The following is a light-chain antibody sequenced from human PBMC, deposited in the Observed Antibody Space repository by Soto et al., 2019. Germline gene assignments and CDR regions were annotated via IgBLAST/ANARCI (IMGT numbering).Light chain of an antibody. Sequence: QSALTQPASVSGSPGQSITISCTGTSSDVGSYNLVSWYQQHPGKAPKFMFYEVSERPAGVSNRFSGSKSGNTASLTISGLQAEDEADYYCCSFARSRILFGTGTKLTVL. CDR1: SSDVGSYNL. J-gene: IGLJ1*01. CDR3: CSFARSRIL. CDR2: EVS. V-gene: IGLV2-23*02.